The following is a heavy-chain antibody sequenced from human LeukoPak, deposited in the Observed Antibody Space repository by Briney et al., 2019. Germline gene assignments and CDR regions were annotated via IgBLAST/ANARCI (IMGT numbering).Heavy chain of an antibody. V-gene: IGHV1-69*04. CDR3: ARLSGGDIVVFDY. CDR2: IIPILGIA. D-gene: IGHD5-12*01. Sequence: GASVKVSCKASGGTFSIYAISWVRQAPGQGLEWMVRIIPILGIANYAQKFQGRVMITADKSTSTAYMELRSLRSEDTAVYYCARLSGGDIVVFDYWGQGTLVTVSS. CDR1: GGTFSIYA. J-gene: IGHJ4*02.